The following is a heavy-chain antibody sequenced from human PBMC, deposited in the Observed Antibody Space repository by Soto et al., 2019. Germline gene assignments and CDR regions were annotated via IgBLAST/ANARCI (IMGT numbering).Heavy chain of an antibody. V-gene: IGHV3-9*01. J-gene: IGHJ4*02. Sequence: EVQLVESGGGLVQPGRSLRLSCAASGFTFDDYAMHWVRQAPGKGLXXVSGISWNSGSIGYADSVKGRFTISRDNAKNSLYLQMNSLRAEDTALYYCAKAIRIAVAGAFDYWGQGTLVTVSS. CDR3: AKAIRIAVAGAFDY. CDR1: GFTFDDYA. CDR2: ISWNSGSI. D-gene: IGHD6-19*01.